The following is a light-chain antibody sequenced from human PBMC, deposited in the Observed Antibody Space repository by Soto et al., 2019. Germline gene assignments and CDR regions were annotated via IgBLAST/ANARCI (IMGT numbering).Light chain of an antibody. J-gene: IGKJ5*01. Sequence: IQLTQSPSSLSASVGDSVTITCRASQGITSYLAWYQQKPGKAPNLLIYGASNLHSGVPSRFSGSGSGTNFTLTISSLQPEDFATYYCQQANSFPITFGQGTRLEIK. CDR1: QGITSY. V-gene: IGKV1-9*01. CDR3: QQANSFPIT. CDR2: GAS.